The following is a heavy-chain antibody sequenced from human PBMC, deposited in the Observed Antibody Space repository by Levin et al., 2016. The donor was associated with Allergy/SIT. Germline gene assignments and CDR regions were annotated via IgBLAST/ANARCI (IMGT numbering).Heavy chain of an antibody. V-gene: IGHV5-10-1*01. CDR3: ASSGPGYSSSSRNRWAYYYYYYMDV. CDR1: GYSFTSYW. CDR2: IDPSDSYT. D-gene: IGHD6-6*01. Sequence: GESLKISCKGSGYSFTSYWISWVRQMPGKGLEWMGRIDPSDSYTNYSPSFQGHVTISADKSISTAYLQWSSLKASDTAMYYCASSGPGYSSSSRNRWAYYYYYYMDVWGKGTTVTVSS. J-gene: IGHJ6*03.